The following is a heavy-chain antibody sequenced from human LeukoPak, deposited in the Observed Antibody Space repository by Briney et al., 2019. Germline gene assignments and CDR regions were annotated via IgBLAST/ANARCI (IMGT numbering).Heavy chain of an antibody. V-gene: IGHV3-30*02. CDR3: TTEGYSSGWSREYFQH. D-gene: IGHD6-19*01. J-gene: IGHJ1*01. Sequence: GGSLRLSCAASGFTFSDYGMHWVRQAPGKGLECVASIRYDGSNEDYADSVKGRFTISRDNSKNTLYLQMNSLKTEDTAVYYCTTEGYSSGWSREYFQHWGQGTLVTVSS. CDR2: IRYDGSNE. CDR1: GFTFSDYG.